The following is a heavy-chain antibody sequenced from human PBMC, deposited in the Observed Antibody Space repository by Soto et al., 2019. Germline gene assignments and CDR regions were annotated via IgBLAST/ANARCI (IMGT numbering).Heavy chain of an antibody. D-gene: IGHD6-6*01. Sequence: QVQLVQSGAEVKKPGASVKVSCKASGYTFTSYYMHWVRQAPGQGLEWMGIINPSGGSTSYAQKFQVRVTMTRDTSTSTVYMELSSLRSEDTAVYYCARGGRGSSPSPARFDPWGQGTLVTVSS. CDR1: GYTFTSYY. CDR3: ARGGRGSSPSPARFDP. J-gene: IGHJ5*02. CDR2: INPSGGST. V-gene: IGHV1-46*01.